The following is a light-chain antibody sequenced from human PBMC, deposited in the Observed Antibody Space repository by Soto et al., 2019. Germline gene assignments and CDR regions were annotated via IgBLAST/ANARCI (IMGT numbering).Light chain of an antibody. CDR1: RSISRY. CDR3: QQSHSTPYT. J-gene: IGKJ2*01. CDR2: AAS. V-gene: IGKV1-39*01. Sequence: DLQMTPSPSSLSASVGDRVTITCRASRSISRYLNWYQQNPGKAPKLLISAASSLQSGVPSRFSGSGSGSDFTLTISGLQPEDVATYYCQQSHSTPYTFGQGTKLEIK.